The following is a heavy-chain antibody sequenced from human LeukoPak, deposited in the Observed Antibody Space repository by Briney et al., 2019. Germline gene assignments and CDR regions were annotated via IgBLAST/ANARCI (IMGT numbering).Heavy chain of an antibody. J-gene: IGHJ4*02. CDR1: GSSFTSFW. D-gene: IGHD1-26*01. CDR3: ARSWDSGSQGPNVLIDY. CDR2: IYPGDSDT. Sequence: GESLKISCRGSGSSFTSFWIGWVRPMPGKGLEWMGIIYPGDSDTRYSPSFQGQVTISADKSISTAYLQWSSLKASDTAMYYCARSWDSGSQGPNVLIDYWGQGTLVTVSS. V-gene: IGHV5-51*01.